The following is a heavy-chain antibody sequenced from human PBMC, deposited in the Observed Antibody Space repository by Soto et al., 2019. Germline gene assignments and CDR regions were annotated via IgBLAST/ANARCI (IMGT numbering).Heavy chain of an antibody. D-gene: IGHD4-17*01. CDR2: IGTAGDT. Sequence: GGSLRLSCAASGFTFSSYDMHWVRQATGKGLEWVSAIGTAGDTYYPGSVKGRFTISRENAKNSLYLQMNSLRAGDTAVYYCARGGPYGYGDYQDYWGQGTLVTVSS. CDR1: GFTFSSYD. CDR3: ARGGPYGYGDYQDY. J-gene: IGHJ4*02. V-gene: IGHV3-13*01.